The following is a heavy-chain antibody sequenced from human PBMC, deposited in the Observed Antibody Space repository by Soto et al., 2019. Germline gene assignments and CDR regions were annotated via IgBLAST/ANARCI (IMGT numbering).Heavy chain of an antibody. CDR3: AREVIVDPPTLRY. CDR2: INPNSGGT. J-gene: IGHJ4*02. V-gene: IGHV1-2*02. CDR1: GYTFTGYY. D-gene: IGHD2-21*01. Sequence: GPSVKVSCKASGYTFTGYYMHWVRQAPGQGLEWMGWINPNSGGTNYAQKFQGRVTMTRDTSISTAYMELSRLRSDDTAVYYCAREVIVDPPTLRYWGQGTLVTVS.